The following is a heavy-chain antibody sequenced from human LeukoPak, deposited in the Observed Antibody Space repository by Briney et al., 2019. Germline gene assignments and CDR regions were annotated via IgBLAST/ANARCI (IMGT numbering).Heavy chain of an antibody. J-gene: IGHJ4*02. CDR1: GFTVSSNY. Sequence: GGSLRLSCAASGFTVSSNYMSWVRQAPGKGLEWVSVIYSGGSTYYADSVKGRFTISRDNSKNTLYLQMNSLRAEDTAVYYCARGHIAAAGCLDYWGQGTLVTVSS. CDR3: ARGHIAAAGCLDY. D-gene: IGHD6-13*01. V-gene: IGHV3-53*01. CDR2: IYSGGST.